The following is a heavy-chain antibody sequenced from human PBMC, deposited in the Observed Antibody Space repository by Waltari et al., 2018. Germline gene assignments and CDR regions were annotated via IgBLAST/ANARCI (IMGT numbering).Heavy chain of an antibody. Sequence: QVQLQESGPGLVKPSETLSLTCAVSGYSISSGYYWGWIRQPPGKGLEWIGSIYHSGSTYYNPSLKSRVTISVDTSKNQFSLKLSSVTAADTAVYYCARREAVAQYYFDYWGQGTLVIVSS. J-gene: IGHJ4*02. D-gene: IGHD6-19*01. CDR3: ARREAVAQYYFDY. CDR1: GYSISSGYY. V-gene: IGHV4-38-2*01. CDR2: IYHSGST.